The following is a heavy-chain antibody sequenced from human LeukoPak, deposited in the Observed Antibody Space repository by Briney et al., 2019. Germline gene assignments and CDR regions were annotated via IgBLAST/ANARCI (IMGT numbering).Heavy chain of an antibody. CDR2: IIPIFGTA. D-gene: IGHD6-19*01. V-gene: IGHV1-69*05. CDR1: GGTFSSYA. Sequence: SVKASCKASGGTFSSYAISWVRQAPGQGLEWMGRIIPIFGTANYAQKFQGRVTITTDESTSTAYMELSSLRSEDTAVYYCARDRYLRRIAVAGTWGQGTLVTVSS. J-gene: IGHJ5*02. CDR3: ARDRYLRRIAVAGT.